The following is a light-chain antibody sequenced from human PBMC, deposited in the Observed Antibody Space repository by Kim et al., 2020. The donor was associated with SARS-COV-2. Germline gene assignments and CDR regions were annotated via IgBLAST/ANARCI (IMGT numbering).Light chain of an antibody. V-gene: IGLV1-44*01. CDR3: ATWDDSLNGWV. CDR2: SNN. CDR1: SSNIGSYA. J-gene: IGLJ3*02. Sequence: QLVLTQSPSASGTPGQRVTISCSGSSSNIGSYAVNWYQQLPGTAPKLLIYSNNQRPSGVPDRFSGSKSGTSASLAISGLQSEDEADYYCATWDDSLNGWVFGGGTQLTVL.